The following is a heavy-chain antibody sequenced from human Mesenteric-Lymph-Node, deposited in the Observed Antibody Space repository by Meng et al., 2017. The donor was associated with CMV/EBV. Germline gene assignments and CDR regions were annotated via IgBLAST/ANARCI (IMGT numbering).Heavy chain of an antibody. V-gene: IGHV1-2*02. CDR1: GYPFTGYY. CDR2: INPNSGGT. Sequence: ASVKVSCKASGYPFTGYYIYWVRRAPGQGLEWMGWINPNSGGTNYAQKFQGRVTMTRDTSISTAYMELSRLRSDDTAVYYCARATQEHCSSTSCYGGYYYGMDVWGQGTTVTVSS. J-gene: IGHJ6*02. D-gene: IGHD2-2*01. CDR3: ARATQEHCSSTSCYGGYYYGMDV.